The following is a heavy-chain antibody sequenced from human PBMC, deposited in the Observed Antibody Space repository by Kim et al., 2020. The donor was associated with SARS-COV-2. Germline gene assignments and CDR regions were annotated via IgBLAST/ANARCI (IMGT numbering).Heavy chain of an antibody. D-gene: IGHD3-10*01. Sequence: GDTYYPGSVKGRFTISRENAKNSLYLQMNSLRAGDTAVYYCARFGGGMDVWGQGTTVTVSS. CDR3: ARFGGGMDV. CDR2: GDT. J-gene: IGHJ6*02. V-gene: IGHV3-13*01.